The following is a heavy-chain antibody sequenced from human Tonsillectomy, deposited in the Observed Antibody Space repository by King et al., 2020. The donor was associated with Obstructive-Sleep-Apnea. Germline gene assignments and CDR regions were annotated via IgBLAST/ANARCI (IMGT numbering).Heavy chain of an antibody. D-gene: IGHD3-10*01. CDR2: ISSISSSI. J-gene: IGHJ4*02. Sequence: VQLVESGGGLVQPGGSLILSCSASVFTFSIYRMSWVRQAPGKWLEWVSSISSISSSIYYADSVKGRFTISRDNAKNSLYLQMNSLRAVDTAVYYCARDLRFGELLYVYWGQGTLVTVSS. CDR3: ARDLRFGELLYVY. V-gene: IGHV3-48*01. CDR1: VFTFSIYR.